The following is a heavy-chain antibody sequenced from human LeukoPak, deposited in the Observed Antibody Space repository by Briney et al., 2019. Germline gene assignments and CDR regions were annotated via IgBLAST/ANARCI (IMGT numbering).Heavy chain of an antibody. CDR1: GGSFSGYY. CDR3: ARGHSNYYFDY. Sequence: SETLSLTCAVYGGSFSGYYWSWIRQPPGKGLEWIGEINHSGSTNYNPSLKSRVTISVDTSKNQCSLKLSSVTAEDTAVYYCARGHSNYYFDYWGQGTLVTVSS. CDR2: INHSGST. D-gene: IGHD4-11*01. J-gene: IGHJ4*02. V-gene: IGHV4-34*01.